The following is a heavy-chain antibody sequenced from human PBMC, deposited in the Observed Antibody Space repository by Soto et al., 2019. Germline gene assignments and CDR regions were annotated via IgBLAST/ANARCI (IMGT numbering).Heavy chain of an antibody. Sequence: ASVKVSCKASVYTFTSYAIHWVRQAPGQRLEWMGWINAGNGNTKYSQKFQDRVTITRDTSASTAYMELSSLTSEDTAVYYCAREGGTYLTTAFDPWGQGTLVTVSS. CDR1: VYTFTSYA. V-gene: IGHV1-3*01. CDR3: AREGGTYLTTAFDP. CDR2: INAGNGNT. J-gene: IGHJ5*02. D-gene: IGHD1-26*01.